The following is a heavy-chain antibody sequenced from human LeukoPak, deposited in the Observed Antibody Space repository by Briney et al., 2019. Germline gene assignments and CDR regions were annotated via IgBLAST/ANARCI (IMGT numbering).Heavy chain of an antibody. CDR1: GFTFSRYN. Sequence: GGSLTLSCAVSGFTFSRYNMNGVRQAPGGGLEGFSCISSGSSYIYYADSVKGRFTISIDNAKNSLYLKMSTLSADDTAVYYFAKDAIAVATCFDYWGQGTLVTVSS. CDR3: AKDAIAVATCFDY. J-gene: IGHJ4*02. D-gene: IGHD6-19*01. CDR2: ISSGSSYI. V-gene: IGHV3-21*01.